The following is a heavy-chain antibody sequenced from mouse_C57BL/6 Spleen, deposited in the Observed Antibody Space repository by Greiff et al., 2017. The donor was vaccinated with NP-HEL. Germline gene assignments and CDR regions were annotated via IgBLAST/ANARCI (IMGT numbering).Heavy chain of an antibody. V-gene: IGHV1-9*01. J-gene: IGHJ2*01. Sequence: VQRVESGAELMKPGASVKLSCKATGYTFTGYWIEWVKQRPGHGLEWIGEILPGSGSTNYNEKFKGKATFTADTSSNTAYMQLSSLTTEDSAIYYCAREEGITTVVDIFDYWGQGTTLTVSS. D-gene: IGHD1-1*01. CDR3: AREEGITTVVDIFDY. CDR2: ILPGSGST. CDR1: GYTFTGYW.